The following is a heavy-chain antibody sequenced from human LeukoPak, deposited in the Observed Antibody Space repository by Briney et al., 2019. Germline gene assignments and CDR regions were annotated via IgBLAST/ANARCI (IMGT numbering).Heavy chain of an antibody. J-gene: IGHJ4*02. V-gene: IGHV3-23*01. CDR3: AKDPRTYYYGSGSHDY. Sequence: PGGSLRLSCAASGFTFSDYYMSWIRQAPGKGLEWVSAISGSGGSTYYADSVKGRFTISRDNSKNTLYLQMNSLRAEDTAVYYCAKDPRTYYYGSGSHDYWGQGTLVTVSS. CDR2: ISGSGGST. D-gene: IGHD3-10*01. CDR1: GFTFSDYY.